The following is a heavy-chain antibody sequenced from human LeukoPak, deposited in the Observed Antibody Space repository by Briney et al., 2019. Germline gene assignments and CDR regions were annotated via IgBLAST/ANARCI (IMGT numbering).Heavy chain of an antibody. CDR1: GYSFTSYW. CDR3: ARHGPADLYGMDV. CDR2: IYPGDSDT. V-gene: IGHV5-51*01. J-gene: IGHJ6*02. Sequence: GESLKVSCKGSGYSFTSYWIGWVRQMPGKGLEWMGIIYPGDSDTRYSPSFQGQVTISADKSISTAYLQWSSLKASDTAMYYCARHGPADLYGMDVWGQGTTVTVSS.